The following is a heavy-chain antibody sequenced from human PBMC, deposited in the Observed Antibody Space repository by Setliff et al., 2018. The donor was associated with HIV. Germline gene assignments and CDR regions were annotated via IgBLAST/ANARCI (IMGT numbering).Heavy chain of an antibody. D-gene: IGHD3-22*01. Sequence: SETLSLTCAAYGVSFNSYYWTWIRQPPGKGLEWIGEINHNGTTSYNSSLKSRVTMSIDTSKSQFSLKLSSVTAADTAVYYCARVGDFYDGSGQKMGAFDVWGPGTLVTVSS. J-gene: IGHJ3*01. V-gene: IGHV4-34*01. CDR3: ARVGDFYDGSGQKMGAFDV. CDR1: GVSFNSYY. CDR2: INHNGTT.